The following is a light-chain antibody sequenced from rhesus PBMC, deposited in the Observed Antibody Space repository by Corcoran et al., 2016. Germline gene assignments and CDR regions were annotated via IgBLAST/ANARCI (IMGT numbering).Light chain of an antibody. CDR3: QQYNSLRT. J-gene: IGKJ1*01. Sequence: DIQMTQSPSSLSASVGDRVTITCRASENVNNYLNWYQQKPGKAPKLLIYYAKRLESGVPSRFSGSGSGTDCPLTIRSLRPEGFATYYCQQYNSLRTFGQGTKVEIK. CDR2: YAK. V-gene: IGKV1-32*01. CDR1: ENVNNY.